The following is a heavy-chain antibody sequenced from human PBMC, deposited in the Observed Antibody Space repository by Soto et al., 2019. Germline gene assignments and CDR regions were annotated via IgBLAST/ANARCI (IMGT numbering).Heavy chain of an antibody. CDR2: ISSSSSTI. CDR3: ASPESCGWDKWFDP. D-gene: IGHD6-19*01. Sequence: GGSLRLSCAASGFTFRSYRMNWVRPAPGKGLEWVSYISSSSSTIYYADSVKGRFTISRDNAKNSLYLQMNSLRAEDTAVYYCASPESCGWDKWFDPGGQGPLFTVPS. V-gene: IGHV3-48*01. J-gene: IGHJ5*02. CDR1: GFTFRSYR.